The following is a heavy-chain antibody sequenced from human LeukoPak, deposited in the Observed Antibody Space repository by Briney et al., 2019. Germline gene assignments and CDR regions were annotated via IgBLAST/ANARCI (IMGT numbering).Heavy chain of an antibody. D-gene: IGHD3-10*02. Sequence: GGSLRLSCAASGFTFSSYTMNWVRQAPGKGPEWVSSITSSSSYIYYADSVKGRFTISRDNAKNSLYLQMNSLRAEDTAVYYCAELGITMIGGVGGKGTTVTISS. CDR1: GFTFSSYT. CDR2: ITSSSSYI. J-gene: IGHJ6*04. CDR3: AELGITMIGGV. V-gene: IGHV3-21*01.